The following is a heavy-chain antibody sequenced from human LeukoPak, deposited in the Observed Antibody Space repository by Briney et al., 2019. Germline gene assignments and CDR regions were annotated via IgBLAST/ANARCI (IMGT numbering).Heavy chain of an antibody. Sequence: SETLSLTCTVSGGSISSSNYYWGWIRQPPGKGLEWIRRIQNRPNTHNNPPPKTQLTKTVDTSKNQSSLKLTSVTAADTAVYYCAHFKGGSFDFWGQGTMVTVSS. CDR2: IQNRPNT. D-gene: IGHD1-26*01. V-gene: IGHV4-39*01. CDR3: AHFKGGSFDF. CDR1: GGSISSSNYY. J-gene: IGHJ3*01.